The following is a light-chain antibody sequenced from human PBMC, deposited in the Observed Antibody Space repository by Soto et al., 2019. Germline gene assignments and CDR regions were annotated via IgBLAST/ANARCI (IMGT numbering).Light chain of an antibody. CDR2: GAS. CDR1: QTVSSSY. J-gene: IGKJ5*01. V-gene: IGKV3-20*01. Sequence: EIVLTQSPGTLSLSPGERATLSCSASQTVSSSYLAWYQQKPGQAPRLLIYGASSRATGIPDRFSGSGSGTDFTLTTSRLEPEDCAVYYCQEYGTSPFTFGQGTRMEIK. CDR3: QEYGTSPFT.